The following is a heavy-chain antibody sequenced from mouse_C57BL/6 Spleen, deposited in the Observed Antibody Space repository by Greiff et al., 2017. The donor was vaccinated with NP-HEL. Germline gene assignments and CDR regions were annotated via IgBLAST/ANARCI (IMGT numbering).Heavy chain of an antibody. Sequence: VQLQQPGAELVKPGASVKMSCKASGYTFTSYWITWVKQRPGQGLEWIGDIYPGSGSTNYNEKFKSKATLTVDTSSSTAYMQLSSLTYEDTAVYYSARGHGSSQFAYWGQGTLVTVSA. CDR1: GYTFTSYW. D-gene: IGHD1-1*01. J-gene: IGHJ3*01. V-gene: IGHV1-55*01. CDR3: ARGHGSSQFAY. CDR2: IYPGSGST.